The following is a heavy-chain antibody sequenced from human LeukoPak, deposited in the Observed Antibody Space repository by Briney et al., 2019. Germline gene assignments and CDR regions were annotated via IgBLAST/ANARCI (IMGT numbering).Heavy chain of an antibody. D-gene: IGHD6-13*01. CDR1: GFTFSNAW. CDR2: IKSKTDGGTT. J-gene: IGHJ6*04. CDR3: TTELRGIAAAGYYYYGMDV. V-gene: IGHV3-15*01. Sequence: GGSLRLSCAASGFTFSNAWMSWVRQAPGKGLEWVGRIKSKTDGGTTDYAAPVKGRFTTSKDDSKNTLYLRMNSLKTEDTAVYYCTTELRGIAAAGYYYYGMDVWGKGTTVTVSS.